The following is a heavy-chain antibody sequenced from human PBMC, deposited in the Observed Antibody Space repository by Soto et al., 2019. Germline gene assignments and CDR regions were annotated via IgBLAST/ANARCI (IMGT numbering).Heavy chain of an antibody. D-gene: IGHD3-3*01. J-gene: IGHJ5*02. V-gene: IGHV4-59*01. CDR1: GGSISSYY. CDR3: ARVVPLRFLEWNAVGWFDP. CDR2: IYYSGST. Sequence: QVQLQESGPGLVKPSETLSLTCTVSGGSISSYYWSWIRQPPGKGLEWIGYIYYSGSTNYNRSLKSRVTISVDTSKNQFSLKLSSVTAADTAVYYCARVVPLRFLEWNAVGWFDPWGQGTLVTVSS.